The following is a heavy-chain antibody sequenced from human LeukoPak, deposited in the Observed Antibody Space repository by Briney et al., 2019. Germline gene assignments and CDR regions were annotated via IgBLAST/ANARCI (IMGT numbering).Heavy chain of an antibody. V-gene: IGHV4-39*07. CDR1: GGSISSSSYY. CDR3: ARRSVETVMARPFDF. J-gene: IGHJ4*02. D-gene: IGHD5-18*01. CDR2: INHSGST. Sequence: SETLSLTCTVSGGSISSSSYYWGWIRQPPGKGLEWIGEINHSGSTNYNPSLKSRVTISVDTSKNQFSLKLSSVTAADTAVYYCARRSVETVMARPFDFWGQGTLVIVSS.